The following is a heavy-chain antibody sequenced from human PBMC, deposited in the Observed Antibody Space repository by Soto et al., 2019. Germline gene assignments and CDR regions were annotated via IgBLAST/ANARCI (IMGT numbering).Heavy chain of an antibody. J-gene: IGHJ4*02. CDR2: INPSGGST. CDR3: ARDSSHRDYDFWSGSFDY. CDR1: GYTFTSYY. V-gene: IGHV1-46*01. D-gene: IGHD3-3*01. Sequence: ASVKVSCKASGYTFTSYYMHWVRQAPGQGLEWMGIINPSGGSTSYAQKFQGRVTMTRDTSTSTVYMELSSLRSEDTAVYYCARDSSHRDYDFWSGSFDYWGQGTLVTVSS.